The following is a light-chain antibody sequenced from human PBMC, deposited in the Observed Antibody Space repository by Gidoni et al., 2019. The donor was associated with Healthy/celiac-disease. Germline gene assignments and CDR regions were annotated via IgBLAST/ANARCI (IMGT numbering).Light chain of an antibody. CDR2: GAS. Sequence: EIVLTQSPVTLSLSPGERATLSCRASQSVSSSYLAWYQQKPGQAPRLLIYGASSRATGIPDRFSGSGSGTDFTLTISRLEPEDFAVYYCQQYGSSPGWTFGQGTKVEIK. V-gene: IGKV3-20*01. J-gene: IGKJ1*01. CDR1: QSVSSSY. CDR3: QQYGSSPGWT.